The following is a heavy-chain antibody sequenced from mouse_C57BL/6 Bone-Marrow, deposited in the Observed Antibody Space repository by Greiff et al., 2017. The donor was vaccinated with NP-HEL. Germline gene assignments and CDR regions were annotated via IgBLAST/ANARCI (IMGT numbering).Heavy chain of an antibody. CDR1: GYTFTSYW. CDR2: IYPGSGST. Sequence: VQLQQSGAELVKPGASVKMSCKASGYTFTSYWINWVKQRPGQGLEWIGDIYPGSGSTNYNEKFKSKATLTVDTSSSTAYMQLSSLTSEDSAVYYCARSDYYGSSWFAYWGQGTLVTVSA. J-gene: IGHJ3*01. V-gene: IGHV1-55*01. D-gene: IGHD1-1*01. CDR3: ARSDYYGSSWFAY.